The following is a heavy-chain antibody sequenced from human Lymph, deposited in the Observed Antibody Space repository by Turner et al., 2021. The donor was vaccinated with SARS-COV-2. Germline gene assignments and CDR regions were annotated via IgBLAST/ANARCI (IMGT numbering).Heavy chain of an antibody. CDR2: IIPMLGIA. CDR1: GGTFSSSA. CDR3: ARIVAPGMGGGVYYYYYGMDV. Sequence: QVQLVQSGAEVKKPGSSVKVSCKASGGTFSSSAISWVRQAPGPGLEWMGVIIPMLGIANYAQKFQGRVTITADKSTSTAYMELSSLRSGDTAVYYCARIVAPGMGGGVYYYYYGMDVWGQGTTVTVS. D-gene: IGHD6-13*01. J-gene: IGHJ6*02. V-gene: IGHV1-69*10.